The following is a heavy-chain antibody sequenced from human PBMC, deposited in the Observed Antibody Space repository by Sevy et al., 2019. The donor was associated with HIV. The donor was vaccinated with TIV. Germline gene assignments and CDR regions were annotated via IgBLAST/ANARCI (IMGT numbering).Heavy chain of an antibody. CDR3: ARDEEAASGTRWFDP. Sequence: GGSLRLSCAASVFTFSNYRMNWVRQAPGKGLEWVSSISSNSGYIYYADSLQGRFTISRDNAKNSLYLQMNGLTAEDTGVYYCARDEEAASGTRWFDPWGQGTLVTVSS. CDR1: VFTFSNYR. D-gene: IGHD6-13*01. J-gene: IGHJ5*02. CDR2: ISSNSGYI. V-gene: IGHV3-21*03.